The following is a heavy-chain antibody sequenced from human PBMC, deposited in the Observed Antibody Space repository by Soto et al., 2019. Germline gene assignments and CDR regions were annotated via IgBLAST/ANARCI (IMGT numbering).Heavy chain of an antibody. CDR3: ARSNYGDYGYYYYYTDA. V-gene: IGHV4-4*02. CDR2: IYHSGST. CDR1: SGSISSSNW. D-gene: IGHD4-17*01. Sequence: SETLSLTCAVSSGSISSSNWWSWVRQPPGKGLEWIGEIYHSGSTNYNPSLKSRVTISVDKSKNQFSLKLSSVTAADTAVYYCARSNYGDYGYYYYYTDAWGNGTTVTVSS. J-gene: IGHJ6*03.